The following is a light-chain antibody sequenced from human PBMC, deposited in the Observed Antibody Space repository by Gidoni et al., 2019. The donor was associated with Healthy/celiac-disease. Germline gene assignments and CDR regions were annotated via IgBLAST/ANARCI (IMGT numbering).Light chain of an antibody. CDR1: NIGSKS. CDR3: QVWDSSSDHVV. CDR2: YDS. J-gene: IGLJ2*01. Sequence: SYVLTQPPSVSVAPGKTARITCGGNNIGSKSVHGYQQKPGQAPVLVIYYDSDRPSGIPERFSGSNSGNTAPLTISRVEAGDEADYYCQVWDSSSDHVVFGGGTKLTVL. V-gene: IGLV3-21*04.